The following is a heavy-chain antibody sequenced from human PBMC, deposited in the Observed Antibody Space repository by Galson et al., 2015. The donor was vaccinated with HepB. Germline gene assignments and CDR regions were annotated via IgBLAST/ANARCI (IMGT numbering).Heavy chain of an antibody. D-gene: IGHD1-26*01. J-gene: IGHJ4*02. V-gene: IGHV3-21*01. CDR2: ISSSSSYI. CDR3: ARDFLKVGATNGGDY. CDR1: GFTFSSYS. Sequence: SLRLSCAASGFTFSSYSMNWVRQAPGKGLEWVSSISSSSSYIYYADSVKGRFTISRDNAKNSLYLQMNSLRAEDTAVYYCARDFLKVGATNGGDYWGQGTLVTVSP.